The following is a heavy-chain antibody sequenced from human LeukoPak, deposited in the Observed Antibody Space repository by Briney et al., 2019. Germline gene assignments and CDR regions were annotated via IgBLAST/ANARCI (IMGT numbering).Heavy chain of an antibody. CDR3: ARDRTETSGSYYYFDY. D-gene: IGHD1-26*01. V-gene: IGHV4-4*02. Sequence: SGTLSLTCAVSGGSISSSNWWSWVRQPPGKGLEWIGEIYHSGSTNYNPSLKSRVTISVDKPKNQFSLKLSSVTAADTAVYYCARDRTETSGSYYYFDYWGQGTLVTVSS. CDR1: GGSISSSNW. CDR2: IYHSGST. J-gene: IGHJ4*02.